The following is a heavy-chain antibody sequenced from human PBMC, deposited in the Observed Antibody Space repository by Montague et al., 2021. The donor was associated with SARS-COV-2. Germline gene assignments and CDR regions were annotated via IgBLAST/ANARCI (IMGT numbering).Heavy chain of an antibody. CDR2: IYHDGST. V-gene: IGHV4-4*02. Sequence: SETLSLTCTVSGGGSISSSHGWSWVRQPPGQGLVWIGEIYHDGSTNYNPSLKSRLTISVDKSKNQFSLKLSSVTAADTAVYYCARFTSTGSGSYYIFDYWGQGTLVTVSS. J-gene: IGHJ4*02. D-gene: IGHD1-26*01. CDR3: ARFTSTGSGSYYIFDY. CDR1: GGGSISSSHG.